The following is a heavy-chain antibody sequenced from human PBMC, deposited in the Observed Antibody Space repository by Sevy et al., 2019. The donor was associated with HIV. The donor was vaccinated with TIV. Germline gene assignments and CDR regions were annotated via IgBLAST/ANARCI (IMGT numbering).Heavy chain of an antibody. V-gene: IGHV3-30*02. CDR3: AKEIDYGDYSGGLY. J-gene: IGHJ4*02. Sequence: GGSLRLSCAASGFTFSSYGMHWVRQAPGKGLEWVAFIRYDGSNKYYADSVKGRFTISRDNSKNRLYLQMNSLRAEDTAVYYCAKEIDYGDYSGGLYWGQGTLVTVSS. D-gene: IGHD4-17*01. CDR2: IRYDGSNK. CDR1: GFTFSSYG.